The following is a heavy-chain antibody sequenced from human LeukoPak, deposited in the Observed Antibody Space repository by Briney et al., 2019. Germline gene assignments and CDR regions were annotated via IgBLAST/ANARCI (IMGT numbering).Heavy chain of an antibody. Sequence: GASVKVSCKASGGTFISYAISWVRQAPGQGLEWMGGVIPIFGTANYAQKFQGRVTITADESTSTAYMELSSLRSEDTAVYYCARDFSSWYERPHTGFDYRGQGTLVTVSS. V-gene: IGHV1-69*13. J-gene: IGHJ4*02. CDR2: VIPIFGTA. CDR3: ARDFSSWYERPHTGFDY. D-gene: IGHD6-13*01. CDR1: GGTFISYA.